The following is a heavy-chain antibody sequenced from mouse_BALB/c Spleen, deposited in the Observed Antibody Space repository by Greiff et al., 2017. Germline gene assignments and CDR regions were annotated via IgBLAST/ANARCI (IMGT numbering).Heavy chain of an antibody. CDR3: NGGYEAWFAY. V-gene: IGHV14-4*02. J-gene: IGHJ3*01. Sequence: VQLQQSGAELVRSGASVKLSCTASGFNIKDYYMHWVKQRPEQGLVWIGWIDPENGDTEYAPKFQGKATMTADTSSNTAYLQLSSLTSEDTAVYYCNGGYEAWFAYWGQGTLVTVSA. D-gene: IGHD3-1*01. CDR1: GFNIKDYY. CDR2: IDPENGDT.